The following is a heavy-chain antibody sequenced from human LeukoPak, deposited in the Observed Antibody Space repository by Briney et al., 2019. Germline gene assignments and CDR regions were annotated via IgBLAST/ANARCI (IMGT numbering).Heavy chain of an antibody. CDR1: GFTVSSNY. J-gene: IGHJ4*02. D-gene: IGHD5-24*01. CDR3: ARGRIGDGYNQKGGRYFDY. CDR2: INHSGST. Sequence: GSLGLSCAASGFTVSSNYMSWVRQPPGKGLEWIGEINHSGSTNYNPSLKSRVTISVDTSKNQFSLKLSSVTAADTAVYYCARGRIGDGYNQKGGRYFDYWGQGTLVTVSS. V-gene: IGHV4-34*01.